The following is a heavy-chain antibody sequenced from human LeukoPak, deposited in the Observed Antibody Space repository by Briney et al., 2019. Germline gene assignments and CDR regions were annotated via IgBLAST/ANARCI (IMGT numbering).Heavy chain of an antibody. D-gene: IGHD3-10*01. CDR3: TTDRAITMVRGAIDY. V-gene: IGHV3-73*01. J-gene: IGHJ4*02. CDR2: IRSKANSYAT. CDR1: GFTFSGSA. Sequence: PGGSLRLSCAASGFTFSGSAMHWVRQASGKGLEWVGRIRSKANSYATAYAASVKGRFTISRDDSKNTAYLQMNSLKTEDTAVYYCTTDRAITMVRGAIDYWGQGTLVTVSS.